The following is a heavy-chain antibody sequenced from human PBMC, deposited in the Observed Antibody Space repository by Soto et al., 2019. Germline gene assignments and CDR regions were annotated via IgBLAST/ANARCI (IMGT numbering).Heavy chain of an antibody. CDR2: ISYTGST. V-gene: IGHV4-61*01. CDR3: ARVQSGGSWDFDY. Sequence: QVQLQESGPGLVKPSETLSLTCTVSGGSVSSDNFYWSWIRQPPGRGLQWIGYISYTGSTRYNPSLKSRVTISEDTSKNQFSLNLSSVTTADTAVYYCARVQSGGSWDFDYWGQGTLITVSS. J-gene: IGHJ4*02. D-gene: IGHD6-13*01. CDR1: GGSVSSDNFY.